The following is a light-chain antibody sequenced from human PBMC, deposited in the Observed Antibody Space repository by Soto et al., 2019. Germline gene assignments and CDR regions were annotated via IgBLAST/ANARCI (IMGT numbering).Light chain of an antibody. CDR2: ASS. CDR1: QGIRND. V-gene: IGKV1-6*01. CDR3: LQLYNFSWT. J-gene: IGKJ1*01. Sequence: AIRMTQSPSSLSASVGDRVTMSCRASQGIRNDLAWYQQKAGKAPKLPIFASSNLQSGVPSRFSGSGSGTDFTLTISRLQPEDFATYYCLQLYNFSWTFGQGTKVEMK.